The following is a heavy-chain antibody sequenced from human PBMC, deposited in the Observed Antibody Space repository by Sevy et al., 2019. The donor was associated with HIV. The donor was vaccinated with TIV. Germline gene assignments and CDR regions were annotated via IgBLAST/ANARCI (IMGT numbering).Heavy chain of an antibody. D-gene: IGHD2-8*01. CDR3: ARVAVSYCTNDCYHRFDY. V-gene: IGHV3-30-3*01. Sequence: GGSLRLSCAGSGFSFSHYAFHWVRQAPGKGLEWVSLISYDGTYKYYADSVKGWFTISRDNSQNTMYLQMNSLWGNDTAVYYCARVAVSYCTNDCYHRFDYWGPGALVTVSS. CDR1: GFSFSHYA. J-gene: IGHJ4*02. CDR2: ISYDGTYK.